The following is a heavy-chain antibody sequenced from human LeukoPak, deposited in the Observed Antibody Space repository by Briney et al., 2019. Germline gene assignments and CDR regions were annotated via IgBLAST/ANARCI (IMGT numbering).Heavy chain of an antibody. Sequence: PSETLSLTCTVSGYSIRNGYYWGWIRQPAGKGLEWIGRIYISGSTNYNPSLTSRVTISVDTSKNQFSLKLSSVTAADTAVYYCARLRSGYNYYMDVWGEGTTVTISS. CDR3: ARLRSGYNYYMDV. J-gene: IGHJ6*03. CDR1: GYSIRNGYY. CDR2: IYISGST. D-gene: IGHD2-2*02. V-gene: IGHV4-38-2*02.